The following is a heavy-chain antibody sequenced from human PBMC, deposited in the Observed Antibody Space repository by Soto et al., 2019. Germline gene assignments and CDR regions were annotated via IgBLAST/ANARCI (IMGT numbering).Heavy chain of an antibody. J-gene: IGHJ4*02. CDR3: ARNSWFGELSFDY. Sequence: SETLSLTCSVSGGSISSGDNYWSWIRQPPGKGLECIGYILNSGRAHYTPSLRSRLAISVDTSRNQFSLKLSSVTAADTAVYYCARNSWFGELSFDYWGLGNLVTVSS. D-gene: IGHD3-10*01. CDR1: GGSISSGDNY. V-gene: IGHV4-30-4*01. CDR2: ILNSGRA.